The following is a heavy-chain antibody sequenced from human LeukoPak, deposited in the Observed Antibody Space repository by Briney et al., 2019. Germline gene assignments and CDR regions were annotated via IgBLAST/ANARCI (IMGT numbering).Heavy chain of an antibody. CDR1: GGSISSSNYY. Sequence: PSETLSLTCTVSGGSISSSNYYWAWIRQPPGEGLERIGSNYYSGSTYYNPSLKSRDTISVVTSKDQFSLKLSSVTAPDTAVYDCALTPDPWGQGTLVTVSS. CDR3: ALTPDP. CDR2: NYYSGST. V-gene: IGHV4-39*01. J-gene: IGHJ5*02.